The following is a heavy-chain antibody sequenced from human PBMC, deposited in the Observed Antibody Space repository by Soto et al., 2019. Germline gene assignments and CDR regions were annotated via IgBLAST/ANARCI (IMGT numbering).Heavy chain of an antibody. J-gene: IGHJ3*02. V-gene: IGHV1-18*04. CDR3: ARDTAMVFDAFDI. CDR2: ISAYNGNT. Sequence: ASVKVSCKASGYTFTSYGISWVRQAPGQGLEWMGWISAYNGNTNYAQKLQGRVAMTTDTSTSTAYMELRRLRSDDTTAYYCARDTAMVFDAFDIWGQGTMVTVSS. CDR1: GYTFTSYG. D-gene: IGHD5-18*01.